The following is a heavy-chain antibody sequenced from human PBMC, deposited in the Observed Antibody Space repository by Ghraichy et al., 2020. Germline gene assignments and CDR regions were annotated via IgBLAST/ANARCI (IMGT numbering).Heavy chain of an antibody. CDR1: GGSISSYY. Sequence: ESLNISCTVSGGSISSYYWSWIRQPAGKGLEWIGRIYTSGSTNYNPSLKSRVTMSVDTSKNQFSLKLSPVTAADTAVYYCARASDGDYAGRAFDIWGQGTMVTVSS. CDR3: ARASDGDYAGRAFDI. CDR2: IYTSGST. V-gene: IGHV4-4*07. D-gene: IGHD4-17*01. J-gene: IGHJ3*02.